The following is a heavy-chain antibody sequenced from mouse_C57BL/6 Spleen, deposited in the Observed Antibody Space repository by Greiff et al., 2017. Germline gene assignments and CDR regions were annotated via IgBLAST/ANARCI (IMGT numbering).Heavy chain of an antibody. Sequence: EVQLVESGGGLVKPGGSLKLSCAASGFTFSDYGMHWVRQAPEKGLEWVAYISSGSSTIYYADTVKGRFTISRDNAKNTLFLQMTSLRSEDTAMYCGARRGNYYGSSPIGCWGQGTTLTVSS. CDR3: ARRGNYYGSSPIGC. J-gene: IGHJ2*01. D-gene: IGHD1-1*01. CDR2: ISSGSSTI. V-gene: IGHV5-17*01. CDR1: GFTFSDYG.